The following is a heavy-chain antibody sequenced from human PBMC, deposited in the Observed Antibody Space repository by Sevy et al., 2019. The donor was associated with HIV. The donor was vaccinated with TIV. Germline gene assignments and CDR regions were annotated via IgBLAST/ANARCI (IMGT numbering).Heavy chain of an antibody. V-gene: IGHV1-24*01. J-gene: IGHJ6*02. CDR3: ATLDFWSENPFYGTDV. Sequence: ASVMVSCKVSGYTLTKLPMHWVRQAPGKGLEWMGGFDPEDGETIYAQRFQGRVTMTEDTSTDTAYMELSSLRSEDTAVYYCATLDFWSENPFYGTDVWGQRTTVTVSS. D-gene: IGHD3-3*01. CDR1: GYTLTKLP. CDR2: FDPEDGET.